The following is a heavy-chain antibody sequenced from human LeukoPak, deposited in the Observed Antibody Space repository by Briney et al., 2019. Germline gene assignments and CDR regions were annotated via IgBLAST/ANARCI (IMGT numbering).Heavy chain of an antibody. J-gene: IGHJ3*02. V-gene: IGHV4-59*01. Sequence: SETLSLTCTVSGGSISFYYWSWIRQSSGKGLEWIGNIHYSGSTNYNPSLKSRVTISVDTSKNQFSLKLSSVTAADTAVYYCARGDYCSSTSCYKVAFDMWGQGTMVTVSS. CDR1: GGSISFYY. CDR3: ARGDYCSSTSCYKVAFDM. D-gene: IGHD2-2*02. CDR2: IHYSGST.